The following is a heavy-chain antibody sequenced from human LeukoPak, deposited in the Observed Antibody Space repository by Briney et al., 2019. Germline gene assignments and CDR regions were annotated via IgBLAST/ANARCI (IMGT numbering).Heavy chain of an antibody. CDR1: GFTFSTYW. J-gene: IGHJ3*01. CDR3: ARPAYTAAYDL. CDR2: MKGDGSET. D-gene: IGHD3-16*01. V-gene: IGHV3-7*01. Sequence: GGSLRLSCAASGFTFSTYWMTWVRQAPGKGLEWVANMKGDGSETHYVDSVKGRFTISRDNAKNSLYLQMNSLRAEDTAVYYCARPAYTAAYDLWGQGTMVTVSS.